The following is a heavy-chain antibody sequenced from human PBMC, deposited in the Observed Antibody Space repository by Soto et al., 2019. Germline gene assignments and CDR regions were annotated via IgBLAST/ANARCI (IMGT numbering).Heavy chain of an antibody. CDR1: GGSISSYY. Sequence: PSETLSLTCTVSGGSISSYYWSWIRQPPGKGLEWIGYIYYSGSTNYNPSLKSRVTISVDTSKNQFSLKLSSVTAADTAVYYCARLGLGRSAYYYYGMDVWGQGTTVTVSS. D-gene: IGHD3-16*01. J-gene: IGHJ6*02. CDR3: ARLGLGRSAYYYYGMDV. CDR2: IYYSGST. V-gene: IGHV4-59*01.